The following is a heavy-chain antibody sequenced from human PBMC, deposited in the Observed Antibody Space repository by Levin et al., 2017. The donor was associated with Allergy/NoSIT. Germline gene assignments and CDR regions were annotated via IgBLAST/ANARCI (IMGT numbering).Heavy chain of an antibody. Sequence: GGSLRLSCAASGFTFSKAWMTWVRQAPGKGLEWVGRIKSRSDGGATDFAPPVKGRFTISRDDSKKTLSLKMNSLKTEDTAVYYCTTTVTASFDYWGRGTLVTVSS. D-gene: IGHD2-21*02. CDR3: TTTVTASFDY. J-gene: IGHJ4*02. V-gene: IGHV3-15*01. CDR2: IKSRSDGGAT. CDR1: GFTFSKAW.